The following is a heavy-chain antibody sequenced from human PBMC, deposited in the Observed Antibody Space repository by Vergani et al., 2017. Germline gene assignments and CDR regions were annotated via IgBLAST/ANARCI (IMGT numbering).Heavy chain of an antibody. CDR2: IVPILDRK. CDR3: ARVLGRSRVNSQYGMGV. Sequence: QVQLVQSGAEMKKPGSSVKVSCKSSGGTFSSYTFIWVRLAPGQGLDWMGSIVPILDRKEYAQKFQGRVAITADTSTSTVYMELSSLRSEDTAVYYCARVLGRSRVNSQYGMGVWGQGTTVTVSS. V-gene: IGHV1-69*08. J-gene: IGHJ6*02. CDR1: GGTFSSYT. D-gene: IGHD4-23*01.